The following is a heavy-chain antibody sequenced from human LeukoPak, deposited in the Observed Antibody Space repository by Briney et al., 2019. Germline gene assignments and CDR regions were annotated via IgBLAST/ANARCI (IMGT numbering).Heavy chain of an antibody. Sequence: ASVKVSCMASRYTFTDYYIHWVRQAPGQGLEWMGWIFPNSGGTNYAQKFQGRVTVTRDTSISTASMELNRLASDDTAVYYCARVWGPTATFDYWGQGTLVTVSS. CDR3: ARVWGPTATFDY. V-gene: IGHV1-2*02. J-gene: IGHJ4*02. D-gene: IGHD1-1*01. CDR1: RYTFTDYY. CDR2: IFPNSGGT.